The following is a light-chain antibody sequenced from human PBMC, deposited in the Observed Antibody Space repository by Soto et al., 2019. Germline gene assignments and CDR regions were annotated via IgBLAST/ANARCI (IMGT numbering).Light chain of an antibody. CDR2: ASS. CDR1: QGISSY. V-gene: IGKV1-9*01. Sequence: DIQLTQSPSFLSASVGDRVTITCRASQGISSYLAWYQQTPGKAPKLLIYASSTLQSGVPSRFSGSGSGTEFTLTISSLQPEDFATYYCQRLNTFPVTFGQGTRLDI. J-gene: IGKJ5*01. CDR3: QRLNTFPVT.